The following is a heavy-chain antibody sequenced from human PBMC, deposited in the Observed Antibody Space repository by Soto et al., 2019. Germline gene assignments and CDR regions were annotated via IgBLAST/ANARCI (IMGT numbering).Heavy chain of an antibody. D-gene: IGHD3-16*01. J-gene: IGHJ6*02. CDR2: ISAYNGNT. CDR3: ARLGDSYYYYYGMDV. Sequence: ASVKVSCKASGYTFTSYGISWVRQAPGQGLEWIGWISAYNGNTNYAQKLQGRVTMTTDTSTSTAYMELRSLRSDDTAVYYCARLGDSYYYYYGMDVWGQGTTVTVSS. CDR1: GYTFTSYG. V-gene: IGHV1-18*01.